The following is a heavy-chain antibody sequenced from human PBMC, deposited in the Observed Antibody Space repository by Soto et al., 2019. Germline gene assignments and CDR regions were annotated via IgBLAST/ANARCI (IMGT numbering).Heavy chain of an antibody. J-gene: IGHJ4*02. V-gene: IGHV4-30-4*01. CDR1: GGSISSGDYY. CDR2: IYYSGST. D-gene: IGHD3-10*01. CDR3: ARGLSLDY. Sequence: QVQLQESGPGLVKPSQTLSLTCTVSGGSISSGDYYWSWIRQPPGKGLEWIGYIYYSGSTYYNPSXXRXVXXSVDTSKNQFSLKLSSVTAADTAVYYCARGLSLDYWGQGTLVTVSS.